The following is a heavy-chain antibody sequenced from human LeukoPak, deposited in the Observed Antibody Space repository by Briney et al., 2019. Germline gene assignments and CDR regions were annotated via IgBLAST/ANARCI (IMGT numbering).Heavy chain of an antibody. V-gene: IGHV4-39*07. J-gene: IGHJ6*03. D-gene: IGHD3-3*01. CDR1: GGSISRSRDY. Sequence: PSETLSLTCTVSGGSISRSRDYWGWIRQPPGKGLEWIGEINHSGSTNYNPSLKSRVTISVDTSKNQFSLKLSSVTAADTAVYYCATGKVYDFWSGYLEDYYYYMDVWGKGTTVTVSS. CDR2: INHSGST. CDR3: ATGKVYDFWSGYLEDYYYYMDV.